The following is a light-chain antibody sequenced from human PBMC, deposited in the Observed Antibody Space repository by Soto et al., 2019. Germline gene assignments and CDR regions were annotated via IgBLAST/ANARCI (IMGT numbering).Light chain of an antibody. Sequence: DIQMTQSPSTLSASVGDRVTITCRASQSVSWLAWYQQKPGEVPKLLIYKASSLESGVPSRFSGSGSGTEFTLTISSLQPDDFVTYYCQQYSRNPLTFGGGTKVEIK. V-gene: IGKV1-5*03. J-gene: IGKJ4*01. CDR1: QSVSW. CDR2: KAS. CDR3: QQYSRNPLT.